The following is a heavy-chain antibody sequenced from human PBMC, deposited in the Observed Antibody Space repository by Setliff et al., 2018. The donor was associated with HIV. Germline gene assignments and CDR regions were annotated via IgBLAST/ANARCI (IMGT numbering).Heavy chain of an antibody. D-gene: IGHD3-22*01. V-gene: IGHV4-39*01. CDR1: GGSASNSRYY. CDR3: ASRVYYYNSNNFLREEGFDP. CDR2: IHYNERT. J-gene: IGHJ5*02. Sequence: SETLSLTCTVSGGSASNSRYYWAWIRQPPGKGLEYIGSIHYNERTYYNPSLKSRVAISIDTSKNQFSLNLTPVTAADTAVYYCASRVYYYNSNNFLREEGFDPWGQGTLVTVSS.